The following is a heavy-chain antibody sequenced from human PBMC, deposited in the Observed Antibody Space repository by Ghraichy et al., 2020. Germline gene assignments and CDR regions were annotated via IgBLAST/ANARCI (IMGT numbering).Heavy chain of an antibody. Sequence: GSLRLSCAASGFTLSSHSLNWVRQAPGEGLEWVSSISGSSSYIYYADSVKGRFTISRDNAKNSLYLQMNSLRAEDTAVYYCARGGGPGYSTNWEFFDYWGQGSLVTVSS. J-gene: IGHJ4*02. CDR3: ARGGGPGYSTNWEFFDY. D-gene: IGHD6-13*01. CDR2: ISGSSSYI. CDR1: GFTLSSHS. V-gene: IGHV3-21*01.